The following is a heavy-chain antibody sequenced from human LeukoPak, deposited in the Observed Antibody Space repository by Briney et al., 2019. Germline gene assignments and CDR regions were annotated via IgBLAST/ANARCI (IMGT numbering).Heavy chain of an antibody. Sequence: SETLSLTCTVSGGSISNYYWSWIRQPPGKGLEWIGYIYYSGSANYNPSLKSRVTISVDTSKNQFSLKLSSVTAADTAVYYCARSLSRDAFDIWGQGTMVTVSS. CDR1: GGSISNYY. J-gene: IGHJ3*02. D-gene: IGHD2/OR15-2a*01. CDR3: ARSLSRDAFDI. CDR2: IYYSGSA. V-gene: IGHV4-59*08.